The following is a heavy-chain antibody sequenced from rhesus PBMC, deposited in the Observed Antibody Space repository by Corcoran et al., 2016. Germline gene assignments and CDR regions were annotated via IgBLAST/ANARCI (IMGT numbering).Heavy chain of an antibody. J-gene: IGHJ4*01. Sequence: QVQLQESGPGLVKPSETLSLTCAVSGGSISDDYYWSWIRQPPGKGLGWIGYIYGSGGGTNYNPSLKNRVTISIDTSKNQFSLKLSSVTAADTAVYYCARDHYEDDYGYYYTLDYWGQGVLVTVSS. V-gene: IGHV4-106*01. D-gene: IGHD3-9*01. CDR2: IYGSGGGT. CDR1: GGSISDDYY. CDR3: ARDHYEDDYGYYYTLDY.